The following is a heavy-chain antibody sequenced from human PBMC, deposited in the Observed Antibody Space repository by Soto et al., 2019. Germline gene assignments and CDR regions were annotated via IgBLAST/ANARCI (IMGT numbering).Heavy chain of an antibody. J-gene: IGHJ4*02. D-gene: IGHD4-17*01. CDR1: GGSISSYY. Sequence: PSETLSLTCTVSGGSISSYYWNWIRQSPGKGLEWFGRIYYSGLTYYNPSLESRVTISVDTSKMQFSLKLNSVTAADTAVYYCARQPSVTHAHFDYWGQGALVTVSS. CDR3: ARQPSVTHAHFDY. CDR2: IYYSGLT. V-gene: IGHV4-39*01.